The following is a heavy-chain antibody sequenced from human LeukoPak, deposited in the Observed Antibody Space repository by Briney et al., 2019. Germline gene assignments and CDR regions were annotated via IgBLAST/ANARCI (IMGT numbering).Heavy chain of an antibody. CDR2: IYYSGST. CDR1: GGSISSGGYY. V-gene: IGHV4-31*03. D-gene: IGHD3/OR15-3a*01. J-gene: IGHJ6*02. CDR3: ARDRLPGLDYYYYGMDV. Sequence: SETLSLTCTVSGGSISSGGYYWSWIHQHPGKGLEWIGYIYYSGSTYYNPSLKSRVTISVDTSKNQFSLKLSSVTAADTAVYYCARDRLPGLDYYYYGMDVWGQGTTVTVSS.